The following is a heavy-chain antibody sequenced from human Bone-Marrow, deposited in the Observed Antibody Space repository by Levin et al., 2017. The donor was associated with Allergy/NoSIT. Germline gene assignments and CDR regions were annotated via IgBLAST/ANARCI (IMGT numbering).Heavy chain of an antibody. J-gene: IGHJ4*02. CDR3: AKDQDSGWLPYFDY. V-gene: IGHV3-23*01. CDR2: FSGNSGRA. D-gene: IGHD3-10*01. CDR1: GLTLSSYG. Sequence: PGGSLRLSCAASGLTLSSYGMSWVRQAPGKGLDWVSGFSGNSGRAIYADSVKGRFTISRDNSKNTLYLEMNNLRVEDTAVYYCAKDQDSGWLPYFDYWGQGALVTVSS.